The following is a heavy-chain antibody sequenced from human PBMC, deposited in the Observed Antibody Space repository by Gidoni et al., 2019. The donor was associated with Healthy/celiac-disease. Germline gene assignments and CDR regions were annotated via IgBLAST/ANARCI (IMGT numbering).Heavy chain of an antibody. Sequence: QVQLVQSGAEVKKPGSSVKVSCKASGYTFTRYGISWVRQAPGQGLEWMGWISAYNGNTNYAQKLQGRVTMTTDTSTSTAYMELRSLRSDDTAVYYCARDYDFWSGYSPKVYYGMDVWGQGTTVTVSS. CDR2: ISAYNGNT. J-gene: IGHJ6*02. V-gene: IGHV1-18*01. CDR1: GYTFTRYG. D-gene: IGHD3-3*01. CDR3: ARDYDFWSGYSPKVYYGMDV.